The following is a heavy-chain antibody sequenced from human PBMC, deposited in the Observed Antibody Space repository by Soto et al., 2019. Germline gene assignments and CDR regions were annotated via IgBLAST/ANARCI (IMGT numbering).Heavy chain of an antibody. CDR3: AKDSSSGWFSDY. Sequence: GGSLILSCEASGFTFSSYAMNGVRQAPGKGLEWVPVISRSGGTTHYADSVKGRFTISRDSSESTLYLQMNSLRAEDTAVYYCAKDSSSGWFSDYWGQGTLVTVSS. CDR2: ISRSGGTT. V-gene: IGHV3-23*01. D-gene: IGHD6-19*01. CDR1: GFTFSSYA. J-gene: IGHJ4*02.